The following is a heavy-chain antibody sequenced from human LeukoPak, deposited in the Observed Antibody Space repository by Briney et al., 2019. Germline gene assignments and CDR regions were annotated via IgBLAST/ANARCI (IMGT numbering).Heavy chain of an antibody. Sequence: PGGSLRLSCAASGFPLSSYAVSWVRQAPGKGLEWVSAISGSGDSTYYAGSVKGRFTISRDNSKNALYLQMNSLRAEDTAVYYCAKMATVRYFDLWGRGTLVTVSS. CDR2: ISGSGDST. V-gene: IGHV3-23*01. D-gene: IGHD5-24*01. CDR3: AKMATVRYFDL. CDR1: GFPLSSYA. J-gene: IGHJ2*01.